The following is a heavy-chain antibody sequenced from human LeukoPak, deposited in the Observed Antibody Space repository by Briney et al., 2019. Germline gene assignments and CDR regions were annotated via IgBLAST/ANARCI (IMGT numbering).Heavy chain of an antibody. Sequence: GGSLRLSCADSGFTFSSYWMSWVRQTPGKGLEWVANIKHDGSEKYYVDSVEGRFTISRDNAKNSLFLRMNSLRAEDTAVYYCARDSGHTGYDLLDYWGQGTLVTVSS. CDR3: ARDSGHTGYDLLDY. D-gene: IGHD5-12*01. CDR2: IKHDGSEK. J-gene: IGHJ4*02. CDR1: GFTFSSYW. V-gene: IGHV3-7*01.